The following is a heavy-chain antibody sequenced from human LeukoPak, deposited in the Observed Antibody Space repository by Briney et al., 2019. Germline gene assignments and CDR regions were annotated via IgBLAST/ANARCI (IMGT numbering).Heavy chain of an antibody. V-gene: IGHV3-20*04. Sequence: ASVRLSCAASGFTFDDYGMSWVRQAPGKGLEWVSGIISNGGSTDYAHFVKGRFTITRDNAKNSPYLQMNSLRAGDTALYYCARERTYYYDSNPDYFDYWGQGTLVTVS. CDR1: GFTFDDYG. D-gene: IGHD3-22*01. J-gene: IGHJ4*02. CDR2: IISNGGST. CDR3: ARERTYYYDSNPDYFDY.